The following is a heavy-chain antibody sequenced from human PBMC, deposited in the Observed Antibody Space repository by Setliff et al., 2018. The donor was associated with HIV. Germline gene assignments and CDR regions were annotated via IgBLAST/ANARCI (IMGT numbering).Heavy chain of an antibody. J-gene: IGHJ3*01. CDR2: ITWNSGSI. Sequence: PGGSLRLSCAASGFTFDDYAMHWVRQAPGKGLEWVSGITWNSGSIAYADSVKGRFPISRDNAKNSLYLQMNSLRVEDSAVYYCAREVLRGGEDAFGLWGRGTVVTVSS. V-gene: IGHV3-9*01. CDR3: AREVLRGGEDAFGL. CDR1: GFTFDDYA. D-gene: IGHD3-10*01.